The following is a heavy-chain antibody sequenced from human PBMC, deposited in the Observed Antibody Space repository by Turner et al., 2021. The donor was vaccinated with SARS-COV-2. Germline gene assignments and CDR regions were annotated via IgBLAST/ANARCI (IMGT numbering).Heavy chain of an antibody. V-gene: IGHV4-59*01. J-gene: IGHJ4*02. CDR1: GGSITSYY. CDR3: ASGSGSYSAWYFDY. CDR2: VYYDGSS. D-gene: IGHD2-21*02. Sequence: HVQLPESGPVLVQPSETLSPTCRVAGGSITSYYWSWIRQAPGKGLEGIGYVYYDGSSKYNPSLKSRGTISVDTSKNQFSLKLTSVTAADTAVYYCASGSGSYSAWYFDYWGQGTLVTVSS.